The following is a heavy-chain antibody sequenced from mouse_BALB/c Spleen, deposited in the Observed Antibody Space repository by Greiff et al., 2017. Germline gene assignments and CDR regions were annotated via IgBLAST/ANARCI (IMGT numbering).Heavy chain of an antibody. D-gene: IGHD1-1*01. CDR2: INPGSGGT. Sequence: QVQLKQSGAELVRPGTSVKVSCKASGYAFTNYLIEWVKQRPGQGLEWIGVINPGSGGTNYNEKFKGKATLTADKSSSTAYMQLSSLTSDDSAVYFCARDGSSYWYFDVWGAGTTVTVSS. V-gene: IGHV1-54*01. CDR1: GYAFTNYL. J-gene: IGHJ1*01. CDR3: ARDGSSYWYFDV.